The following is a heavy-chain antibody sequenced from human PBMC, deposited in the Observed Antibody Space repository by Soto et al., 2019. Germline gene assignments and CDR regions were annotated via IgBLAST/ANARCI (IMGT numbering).Heavy chain of an antibody. V-gene: IGHV4-39*01. CDR2: IYHTGST. J-gene: IGHJ6*02. CDR1: GVSISSGNYY. Sequence: QLQLQESGPGLVKPSETLSLNCTVSGVSISSGNYYWGWVRQSPGKGLEWIGSIYHTGSTYDNPSLNSRVTISVDTSKNQFSLNLRSVTAADTAVYYCVHDYNRGMEVWGQRTTVTVSS. D-gene: IGHD3-22*01. CDR3: VHDYNRGMEV.